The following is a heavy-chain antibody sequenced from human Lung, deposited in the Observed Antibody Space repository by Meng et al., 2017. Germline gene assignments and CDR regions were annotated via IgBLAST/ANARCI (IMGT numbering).Heavy chain of an antibody. CDR2: ISYDGSNK. CDR1: GFTFSSYG. D-gene: IGHD6-13*01. CDR3: AKDLSKQQQLGELDY. V-gene: IGHV3-30*18. J-gene: IGHJ4*02. Sequence: QVHLVESGGGVVQPGRSLRLSCAASGFTFSSYGMHWVRQAPGKGLEWVAVISYDGSNKYYADSVKGRFTISRDNSKNTLYLQMNSLRAEDTAVYYCAKDLSKQQQLGELDYWGQGTLVTVSS.